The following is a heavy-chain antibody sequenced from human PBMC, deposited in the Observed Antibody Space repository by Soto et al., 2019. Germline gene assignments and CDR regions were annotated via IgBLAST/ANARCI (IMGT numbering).Heavy chain of an antibody. D-gene: IGHD3-9*01. CDR3: ARDDILTGSSY. V-gene: IGHV4-59*12. Sequence: SETLSLTCTVSGGSISSYYWSWIRQPPGKGLEWIGYIYYSGSTNYNPSLKSRVTISVDTSKNQFSLKLSSVTAADTAVYYCARDDILTGSSYWGQGTLVTVSS. J-gene: IGHJ4*02. CDR1: GGSISSYY. CDR2: IYYSGST.